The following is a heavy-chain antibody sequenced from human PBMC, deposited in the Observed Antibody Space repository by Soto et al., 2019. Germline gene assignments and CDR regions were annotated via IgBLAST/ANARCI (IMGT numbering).Heavy chain of an antibody. CDR3: ARGGGVGVAGSAAFDM. CDR2: INPATGAA. CDR1: GYPVTAYY. V-gene: IGHV1-2*02. J-gene: IGHJ3*02. Sequence: QLHLVQSGAVAKKPGASVTVSCSASGYPVTAYYMHWVRQAPGRGLEWMGGINPATGAAKYTQTFQGRVTMTRDTATSTVFMELSGLTSGDTAVFYCARGGGVGVAGSAAFDMWGQGTLVTVSS. D-gene: IGHD3-3*01.